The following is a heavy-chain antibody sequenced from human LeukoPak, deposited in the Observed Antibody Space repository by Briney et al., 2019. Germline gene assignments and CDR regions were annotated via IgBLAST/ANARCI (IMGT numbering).Heavy chain of an antibody. CDR2: INHSGSA. J-gene: IGHJ4*02. Sequence: PSEALSLTCAVSGGSFSGYYWTWIRQPPGKGLEWIGEINHSGSANYNPSLKSRVTISLDTSKNQFSLKLSSVTAADTAVYYCARGQGTVTTHWGQGTLVTVSS. V-gene: IGHV4-34*01. CDR1: GGSFSGYY. CDR3: ARGQGTVTTH. D-gene: IGHD4-17*01.